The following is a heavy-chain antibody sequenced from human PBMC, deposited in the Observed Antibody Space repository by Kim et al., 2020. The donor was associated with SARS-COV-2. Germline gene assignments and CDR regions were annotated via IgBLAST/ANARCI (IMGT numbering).Heavy chain of an antibody. CDR3: ARSYYDFWSGSWRRFDP. CDR2: INHSGST. Sequence: SETLSLTCAVYGGSFSGYYWSWIRQPPGKGLEWIGEINHSGSTNYNPSLKSRVTISVDTSKNQFSLKLSSVTAADTAVYYCARSYYDFWSGSWRRFDPWGQGTLVTVSS. D-gene: IGHD3-3*01. V-gene: IGHV4-34*01. CDR1: GGSFSGYY. J-gene: IGHJ5*02.